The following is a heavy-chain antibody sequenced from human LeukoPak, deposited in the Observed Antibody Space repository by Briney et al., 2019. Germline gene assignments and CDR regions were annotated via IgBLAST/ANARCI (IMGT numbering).Heavy chain of an antibody. V-gene: IGHV3-43*02. Sequence: PGGSLRLSCAVSGFTFDDYAMQWVRQAPGNGLEWVSLISGDGGSTYYAGSVKGRFTISRDNSKNSLYLQMNSLRTEDTALYYCAKAKVAALSEWGQGTLVTVSS. CDR3: AKAKVAALSE. CDR1: GFTFDDYA. CDR2: ISGDGGST. J-gene: IGHJ4*02. D-gene: IGHD2-15*01.